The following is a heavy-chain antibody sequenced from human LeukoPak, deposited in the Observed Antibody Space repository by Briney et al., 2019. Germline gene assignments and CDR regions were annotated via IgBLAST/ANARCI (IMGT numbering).Heavy chain of an antibody. D-gene: IGHD3-22*01. CDR2: MNPNSGIT. CDR1: GYTFSSYD. J-gene: IGHJ4*02. Sequence: ASVKVSCKASGYTFSSYDINWVRQATGQGLEWMGWMNPNSGITAYAQKFQGRVTIIRNTSISTAYMELSSLRSEDTAVYYCAREDYYDSGSNDYWGQGTLVTVSS. V-gene: IGHV1-8*03. CDR3: AREDYYDSGSNDY.